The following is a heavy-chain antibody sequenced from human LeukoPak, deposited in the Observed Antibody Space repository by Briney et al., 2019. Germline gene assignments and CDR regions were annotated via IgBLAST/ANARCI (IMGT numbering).Heavy chain of an antibody. Sequence: GSLRLSCAASGFTFSNYWMSWVRQPPGKGLEWIGDIHYTGTTKYNPSVKSRVTISIDTSKDQFSLELSSVTATDTAVYFCATNRVGTYDRPFDIWGQGTMVTVSS. D-gene: IGHD1-26*01. J-gene: IGHJ3*02. V-gene: IGHV4-59*08. CDR2: IHYTGTT. CDR1: GFTFSNYW. CDR3: ATNRVGTYDRPFDI.